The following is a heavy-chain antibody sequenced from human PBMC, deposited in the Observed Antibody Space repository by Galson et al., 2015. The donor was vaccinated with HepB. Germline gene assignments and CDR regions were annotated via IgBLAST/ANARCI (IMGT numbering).Heavy chain of an antibody. V-gene: IGHV3-15*01. CDR3: TTDSLYSGSYQWGSYWYFDF. CDR2: IKSKTDGGTT. J-gene: IGHJ2*01. D-gene: IGHD1-26*01. Sequence: SLRLSCAASGFTFSNAWMSWVRQAPGKGLEWVGRIKSKTDGGTTDYAGPVKGRFTISRDDSRNTLFLQMSSLKTEDTAVYYCTTDSLYSGSYQWGSYWYFDFWGRGTLVTVSS. CDR1: GFTFSNAW.